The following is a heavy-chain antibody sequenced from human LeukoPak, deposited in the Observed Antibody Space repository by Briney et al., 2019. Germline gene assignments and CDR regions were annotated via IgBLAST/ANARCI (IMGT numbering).Heavy chain of an antibody. CDR3: ARVAVAGPTGWFDS. Sequence: GGSLRLSCAASGFSLRSYTVTWVRQAPGKGLEWVSSISSTSAYIYYAESVKGRFSISRDNVDNVVHLQMSSLRNEDTAFYYCARVAVAGPTGWFDSWGQGTLVTVSS. D-gene: IGHD6-19*01. CDR2: ISSTSAYI. CDR1: GFSLRSYT. J-gene: IGHJ5*01. V-gene: IGHV3-21*01.